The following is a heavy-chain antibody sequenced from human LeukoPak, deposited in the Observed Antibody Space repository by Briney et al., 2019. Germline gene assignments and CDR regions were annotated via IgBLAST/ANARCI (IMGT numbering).Heavy chain of an antibody. CDR1: GGSFSGYY. CDR2: INHSGST. Sequence: PSETLSLTCAVYGGSFSGYYWSWIRQPPGKGLEWIGEINHSGSTNYNPSLKSRVTMSVDTSKNQFSLKLSSVTAADTAVYYCARLSSGWYYFDYWGQGTLVTVSS. V-gene: IGHV4-34*01. D-gene: IGHD6-19*01. J-gene: IGHJ4*02. CDR3: ARLSSGWYYFDY.